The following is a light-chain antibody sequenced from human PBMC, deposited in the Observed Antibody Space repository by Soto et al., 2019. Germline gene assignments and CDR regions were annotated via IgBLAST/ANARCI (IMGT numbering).Light chain of an antibody. CDR3: TSFTSRHTYV. CDR2: DVS. Sequence: QSALTQPASVSGSPGQSITISCTGTSSDVGGYNYVSWYQQHPDKAPRLMIYDVSNRPSGVSDRFSGSKSGDTASLTISGLQAEDEADYYCTSFTSRHTYVFGTGTKLTAL. CDR1: SSDVGGYNY. V-gene: IGLV2-14*03. J-gene: IGLJ1*01.